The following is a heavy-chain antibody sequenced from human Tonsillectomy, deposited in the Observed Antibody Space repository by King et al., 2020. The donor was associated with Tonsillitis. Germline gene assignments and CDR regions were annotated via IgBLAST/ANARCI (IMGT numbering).Heavy chain of an antibody. CDR1: GFTLSRYT. CDR3: VRDDAYYYSYAMDV. CDR2: ISSSSNYI. J-gene: IGHJ6*04. Sequence: VQLVESGGGLVKPGGSLRLSCAASGFTLSRYTMNWVRQTPGKGLQWVSSISSSSNYIYYADSMKGRFTISRDNAKNSLYLQMNSLRAEDTGVYYCVRDDAYYYSYAMDVWGKGTTVTVSS. V-gene: IGHV3-21*01.